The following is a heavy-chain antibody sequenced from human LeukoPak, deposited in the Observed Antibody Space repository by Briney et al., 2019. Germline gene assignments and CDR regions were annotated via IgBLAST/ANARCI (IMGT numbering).Heavy chain of an antibody. CDR2: IRYDGSNK. CDR1: GFTFSSYG. CDR3: AKEGYCSGGSCYSPYYFDY. V-gene: IGHV3-30*02. D-gene: IGHD2-15*01. Sequence: GGPLRLSCAASGFTFSSYGMHWVRQAPGKGLEWVAFIRYDGSNKYYADSVKGRFTICRDNSKNTLYLQMNSLRAEDTAVYYCAKEGYCSGGSCYSPYYFDYWGQGTLVTVSS. J-gene: IGHJ4*02.